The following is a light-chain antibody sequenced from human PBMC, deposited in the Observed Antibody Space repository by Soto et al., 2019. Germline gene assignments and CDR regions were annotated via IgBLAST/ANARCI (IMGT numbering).Light chain of an antibody. J-gene: IGKJ5*01. Sequence: DIQMTQSPSTLSATVGDRVTITCRASQSISSWLSWYQQKPGKAPKLLIYDGSRLESGVPSRFSGSGSGTEFTLTISSLQPEDFATYYGQQYNSYSPITFGQGTRLEI. CDR2: DGS. V-gene: IGKV1-5*01. CDR1: QSISSW. CDR3: QQYNSYSPIT.